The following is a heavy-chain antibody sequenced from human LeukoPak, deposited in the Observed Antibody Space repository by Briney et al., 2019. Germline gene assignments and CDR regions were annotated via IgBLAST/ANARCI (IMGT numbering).Heavy chain of an antibody. Sequence: GGSLRLSCAASGFTVSSNYMSWVRQAPGKGLEWVSIIYVGGTTFYADSVKGRFTISRDNAENTLYLQMNSLRVEDTAVYHCASDSPYYGMDVWGQGTTVTVSS. CDR3: ASDSPYYGMDV. V-gene: IGHV3-53*01. CDR2: IYVGGTT. CDR1: GFTVSSNY. J-gene: IGHJ6*02.